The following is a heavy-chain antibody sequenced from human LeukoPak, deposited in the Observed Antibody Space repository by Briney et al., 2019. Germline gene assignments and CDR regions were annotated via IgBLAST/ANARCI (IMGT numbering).Heavy chain of an antibody. Sequence: PGGSLRLSCAVSGFTVSTKYMNWVRQAPGKGPEWVSVLYSGGSTYYADSVKGRFTISRDNSKNTLYLQMNSLRAEDTAVYYCAREPHGRGLDYWGQGTLVTVSS. CDR3: AREPHGRGLDY. V-gene: IGHV3-53*01. CDR2: LYSGGST. J-gene: IGHJ4*02. D-gene: IGHD3-10*01. CDR1: GFTVSTKY.